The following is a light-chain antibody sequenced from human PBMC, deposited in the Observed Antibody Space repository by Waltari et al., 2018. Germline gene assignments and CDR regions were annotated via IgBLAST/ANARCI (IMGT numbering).Light chain of an antibody. V-gene: IGKV4-1*01. CDR2: WAS. J-gene: IGKJ1*01. Sequence: DIVMTQSPDSLAVSLGERATIKCKSSQSVCYSPYNQNCLAWYQQKPGQPPELLFYWASTRESGVPDRFSGSGSGTDFTLTISSLQAEDVAFYYCQQYYSSPWTFGQGTKVEVK. CDR1: QSVCYSPYNQNC. CDR3: QQYYSSPWT.